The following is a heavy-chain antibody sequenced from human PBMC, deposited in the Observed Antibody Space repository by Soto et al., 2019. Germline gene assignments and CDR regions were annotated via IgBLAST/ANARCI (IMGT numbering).Heavy chain of an antibody. CDR3: ARQKLKSSTWYGSIDS. Sequence: EVQLLESGGGLVQPGKSLRLSCVASGFSFGTHAMTWVRQAPGKGLEWVSVISAGSGNSYYADSVKGRFSVSRDNSKNTLWLQMDSLRAEDTVLYYCARQKLKSSTWYGSIDSWGQGTLVTVSS. J-gene: IGHJ4*02. CDR2: ISAGSGNS. D-gene: IGHD2-2*01. CDR1: GFSFGTHA. V-gene: IGHV3-23*01.